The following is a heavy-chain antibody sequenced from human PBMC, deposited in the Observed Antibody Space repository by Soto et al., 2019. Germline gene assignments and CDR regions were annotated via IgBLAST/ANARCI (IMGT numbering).Heavy chain of an antibody. CDR2: ISGSGGSA. Sequence: GGSLRLSCAASGFTVSSYAMSWVRQAPEKGLEWVSAISGSGGSAYYAGSVKGRFTISRDNSNNTLSLQMNSLRAEDTAVYYCAKDSTATAYYYYDMDVWGKGTTVTVSS. D-gene: IGHD6-25*01. J-gene: IGHJ6*03. CDR1: GFTVSSYA. V-gene: IGHV3-23*01. CDR3: AKDSTATAYYYYDMDV.